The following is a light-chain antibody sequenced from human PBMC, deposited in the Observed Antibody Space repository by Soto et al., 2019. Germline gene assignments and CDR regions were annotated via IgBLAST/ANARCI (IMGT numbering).Light chain of an antibody. CDR1: SSDVGGYNY. J-gene: IGLJ3*02. CDR2: DVS. V-gene: IGLV2-8*01. CDR3: SSYAGSNSWV. Sequence: QSALTQPPSASGSPGQSVTISCTGTSSDVGGYNYVSWYQQHPGKAPKLMIYDVSKRPSGVPDRFSGSKSGNTASLTVSGLQAEDEADYYSSSYAGSNSWVFGGGTKLTVL.